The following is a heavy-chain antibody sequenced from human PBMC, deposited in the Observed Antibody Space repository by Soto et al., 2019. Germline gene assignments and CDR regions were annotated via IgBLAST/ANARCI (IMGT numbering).Heavy chain of an antibody. CDR1: GGSFSGYY. Sequence: SETLSLTCAVYGGSFSGYYWSWIRQPPGKGLEWIGEINHSGSTNYYPSLKSRVTISVDTSKNQFSLKLSSVTAADTAVYYCARLYGSGSYSPRNWFDPWGQGTLVTVSS. V-gene: IGHV4-34*01. CDR3: ARLYGSGSYSPRNWFDP. J-gene: IGHJ5*02. D-gene: IGHD3-10*01. CDR2: INHSGST.